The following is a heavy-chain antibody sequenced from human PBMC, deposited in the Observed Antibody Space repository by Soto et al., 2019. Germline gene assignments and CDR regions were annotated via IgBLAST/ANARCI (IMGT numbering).Heavy chain of an antibody. J-gene: IGHJ4*02. V-gene: IGHV4-31*03. CDR2: IYYSGST. CDR1: GGSISSGGYY. D-gene: IGHD6-19*01. CDR3: ARAELHRTSGWYRRGYGY. Sequence: QVQLQESGPGLVTPSQTLSLTCTVSGGSISSGGYYWSWIRQHPGKGLEWIGYIYYSGSTYYNPSLKSRVTISVDTSKNQCSRKLSSVTAADTAVYYWARAELHRTSGWYRRGYGYWGQGTLVTVSS.